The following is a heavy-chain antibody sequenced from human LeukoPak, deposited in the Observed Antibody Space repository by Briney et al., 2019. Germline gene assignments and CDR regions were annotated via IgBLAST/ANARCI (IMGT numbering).Heavy chain of an antibody. D-gene: IGHD3-16*01. Sequence: GGSLRLSCAASGFTFSTYAMSWVRQAPGKGLEWVSSISSGGGDTYYADSVKGRFTVSRDNSKNTLSLQMNSLRGEDTAVYYCAKVGALGYYFDYWGQGTLVTVSS. J-gene: IGHJ4*02. V-gene: IGHV3-23*01. CDR2: ISSGGGDT. CDR3: AKVGALGYYFDY. CDR1: GFTFSTYA.